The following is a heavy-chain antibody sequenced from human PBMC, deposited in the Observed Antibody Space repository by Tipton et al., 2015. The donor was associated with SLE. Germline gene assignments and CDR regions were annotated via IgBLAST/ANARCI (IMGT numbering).Heavy chain of an antibody. Sequence: SLRLSCAASGFTFSTYAMHWVRQAPGKGLEWVAVISYDGSNNYADSVKGRFTISRDNSKNTLYLQMNSLRAEDTAVYYCASQLTILDAFDIWGQGTMVTVSS. J-gene: IGHJ3*02. CDR3: ASQLTILDAFDI. V-gene: IGHV3-30*04. D-gene: IGHD1-1*01. CDR2: ISYDGSN. CDR1: GFTFSTYA.